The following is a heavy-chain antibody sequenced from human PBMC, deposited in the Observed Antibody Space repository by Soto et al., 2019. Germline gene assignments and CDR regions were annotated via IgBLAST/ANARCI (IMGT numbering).Heavy chain of an antibody. V-gene: IGHV3-33*01. Sequence: QVQLVESGGGVVQPGRSLRLSCAASGFTFSSYGMHWVRQAPGKGLEWVAVIWYDGSNKYYADSVKGRFTISRDNSKNTLYLQMNRLRGEDTAVYYCARGPRVATIYNYYYGMDVWGQGTTVTVSS. J-gene: IGHJ6*02. CDR3: ARGPRVATIYNYYYGMDV. CDR2: IWYDGSNK. D-gene: IGHD5-12*01. CDR1: GFTFSSYG.